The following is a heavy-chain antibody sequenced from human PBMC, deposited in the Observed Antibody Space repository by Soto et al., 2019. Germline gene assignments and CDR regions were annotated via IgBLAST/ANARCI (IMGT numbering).Heavy chain of an antibody. CDR3: ARDPCGGDCPFDD. D-gene: IGHD2-21*02. Sequence: QVQLQESGPGLVKPSETLSLTCTVSGGSISSYYWSWIRQPPGKGLEWIGYIYYSGSTNYNPSLKSRVTRSVDTTTNPFSLDLSSVTAAYTAVYYCARDPCGGDCPFDDWGQGTLVTVSS. CDR1: GGSISSYY. CDR2: IYYSGST. V-gene: IGHV4-59*01. J-gene: IGHJ4*02.